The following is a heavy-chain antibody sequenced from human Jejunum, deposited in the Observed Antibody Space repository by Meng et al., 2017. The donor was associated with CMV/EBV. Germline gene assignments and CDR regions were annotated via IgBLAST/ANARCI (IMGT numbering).Heavy chain of an antibody. CDR2: IRQDGSEK. V-gene: IGHV3-7*04. Sequence: CAASGFTFSNYGMTWVRQAPGKGLEWVANIRQDGSEKYYVDSVKGRFTISRDNAKNSLYLQMNSLRGEDTAVYYCARVVPAARPCWGQGTLVTVSS. D-gene: IGHD2-2*01. J-gene: IGHJ4*02. CDR3: ARVVPAARPC. CDR1: GFTFSNYG.